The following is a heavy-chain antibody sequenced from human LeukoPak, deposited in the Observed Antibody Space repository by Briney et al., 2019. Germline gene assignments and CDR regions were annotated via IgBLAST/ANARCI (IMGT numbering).Heavy chain of an antibody. CDR3: ARDDPWGYYDS. CDR1: GFTFTNFW. V-gene: IGHV3-7*01. J-gene: IGHJ4*02. Sequence: GSLRLSCAASGFTFTNFWMTWIRQAPGKGLEWVANIKQDGSARNHVDSVKGRFTISRDNAKNSVFLEMNSLRDEDTAVYYCARDDPWGYYDSWGQGALVTVSS. CDR2: IKQDGSAR. D-gene: IGHD7-27*01.